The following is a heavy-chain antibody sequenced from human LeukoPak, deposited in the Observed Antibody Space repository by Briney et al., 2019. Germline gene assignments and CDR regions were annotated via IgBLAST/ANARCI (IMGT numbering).Heavy chain of an antibody. J-gene: IGHJ4*02. CDR2: IYYSGST. D-gene: IGHD6-19*01. CDR1: GGSISSYY. V-gene: IGHV4-59*01. Sequence: SETLSLTCTVSGGSISSYYWSWIRQPPGKGLEWIGYIYYSGSTNYNPSLKSRVTTSVDTSKNQFSLKLSSVTAADTAVYYCARVDSSGWPYYFDYWGQGTLVTVSS. CDR3: ARVDSSGWPYYFDY.